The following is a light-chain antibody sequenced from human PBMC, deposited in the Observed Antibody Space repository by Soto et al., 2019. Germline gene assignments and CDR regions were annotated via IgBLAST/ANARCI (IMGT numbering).Light chain of an antibody. CDR3: CSYAGSSFYV. V-gene: IGLV2-23*02. CDR2: EVI. CDR1: SSDVGNYNL. Sequence: QSALTQPASVSGSPGQSITISCTGTSSDVGNYNLVSWYQQHPGKAPKLMIYEVIKRPSGVSNRFSGSKSGNTASLTISGLQAEDEADYYCCSYAGSSFYVFGTGTKVTVL. J-gene: IGLJ1*01.